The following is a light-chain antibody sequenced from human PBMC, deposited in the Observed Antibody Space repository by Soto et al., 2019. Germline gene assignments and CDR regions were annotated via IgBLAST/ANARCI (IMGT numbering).Light chain of an antibody. CDR1: TSDVGNYNF. CDR2: EVS. V-gene: IGLV2-23*02. Sequence: QSVLTQPASVSGSPGQSITISCIGTTSDVGNYNFVSWYQHHPGKAPRLIISEVSNRPSGIPSRFSGSKSGNTASLTISGLWAEDEADYSCCSYTRSDTLLFGGGTKLTVL. CDR3: CSYTRSDTLL. J-gene: IGLJ2*01.